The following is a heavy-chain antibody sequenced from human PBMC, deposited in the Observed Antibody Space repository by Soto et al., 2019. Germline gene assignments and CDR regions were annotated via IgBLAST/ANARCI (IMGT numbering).Heavy chain of an antibody. CDR2: IIPIFGTA. Sequence: ASVKVSCKASGGTFSSYAISWVRQAPGQGLEWMGGIIPIFGTANYAQKFQGRVTITADESTSTAYMELSSLRSEDTAVYYCASSLGEGVAARRYYYYGMDVWGQGTTVTVSS. J-gene: IGHJ6*02. CDR1: GGTFSSYA. D-gene: IGHD6-6*01. V-gene: IGHV1-69*13. CDR3: ASSLGEGVAARRYYYYGMDV.